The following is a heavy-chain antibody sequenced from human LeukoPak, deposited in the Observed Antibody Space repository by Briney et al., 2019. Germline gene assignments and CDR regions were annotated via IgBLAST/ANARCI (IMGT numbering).Heavy chain of an antibody. CDR1: GYTFTSYY. V-gene: IGHV1-46*01. CDR2: INPTGGST. D-gene: IGHD1-26*01. CDR3: ARDNSVGDNAWWFDP. Sequence: ASVKVSCKASGYTFTSYYMHWVRQAPGQGLEWMGLINPTGGSTGYAQKFQGRVTMTRDMSTSTDYMELSSLRSEDTAIYYCARDNSVGDNAWWFDPWGQGTLATVSS. J-gene: IGHJ5*02.